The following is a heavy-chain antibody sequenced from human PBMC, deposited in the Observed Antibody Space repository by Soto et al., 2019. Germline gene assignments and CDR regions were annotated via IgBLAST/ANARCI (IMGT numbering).Heavy chain of an antibody. V-gene: IGHV4-34*01. Sequence: SETLSLTCAVYGGSFSGYYWSWIRQPPGKGLEWSGEINHSGSTNYNPSLKSRVTISVDTSKNEFSLRLGSVTAADTAVYYCASLNGYCISTNCHGYYGMDVWGQGTTVTVSS. D-gene: IGHD2-2*03. CDR1: GGSFSGYY. CDR3: ASLNGYCISTNCHGYYGMDV. J-gene: IGHJ6*02. CDR2: INHSGST.